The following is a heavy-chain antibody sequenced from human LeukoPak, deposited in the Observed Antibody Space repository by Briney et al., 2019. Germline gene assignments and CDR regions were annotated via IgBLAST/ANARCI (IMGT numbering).Heavy chain of an antibody. CDR1: TFSFSDYS. J-gene: IGHJ6*02. D-gene: IGHD3-10*01. V-gene: IGHV3-21*01. Sequence: GGSLRLSCAASTFSFSDYSMNWVRQAPGKRLEWVSSISSSSTNIYYADSVRGRFTISRDNAKKSLYLQMNSLRAEDTAVYYCATSYGSGSYYDHYYYGMDVWGQGTTVTVSS. CDR3: ATSYGSGSYYDHYYYGMDV. CDR2: ISSSSTNI.